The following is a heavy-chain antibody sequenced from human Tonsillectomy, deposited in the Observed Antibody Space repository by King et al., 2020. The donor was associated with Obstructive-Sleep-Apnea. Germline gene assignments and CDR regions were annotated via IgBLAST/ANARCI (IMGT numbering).Heavy chain of an antibody. J-gene: IGHJ4*02. V-gene: IGHV2-5*02. CDR2: IYWDDDK. CDR3: ARLHVLVRGVIITSHFDY. D-gene: IGHD3-10*01. CDR1: GFSLSTSGVG. Sequence: TLKESGPTLVKPTQTLTLTCTFSGFSLSTSGVGVGWIRQPPGKALEWLALIYWDDDKRYSPSLKSRLTITKDTSKNQVVLTMTNMDPVDTATYYCARLHVLVRGVIITSHFDYWGQGTLVTVSS.